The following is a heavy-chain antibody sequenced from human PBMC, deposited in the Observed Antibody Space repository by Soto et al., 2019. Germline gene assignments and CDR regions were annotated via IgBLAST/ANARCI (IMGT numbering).Heavy chain of an antibody. D-gene: IGHD5-12*01. CDR3: AKTAIVATIDVDY. Sequence: GSLRLSCAASGFTFSTYAMSWVRQAPGKGLEWVSTISSSGGSTHYADSVKGRFTIPRDNSKNTLYLQMNSLRAEDTAVYYCAKTAIVATIDVDYWGQGTLVTVSS. CDR2: ISSSGGST. J-gene: IGHJ4*02. CDR1: GFTFSTYA. V-gene: IGHV3-23*01.